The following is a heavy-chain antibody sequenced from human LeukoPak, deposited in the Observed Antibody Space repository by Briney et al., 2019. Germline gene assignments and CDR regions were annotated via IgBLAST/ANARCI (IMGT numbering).Heavy chain of an antibody. J-gene: IGHJ6*03. V-gene: IGHV1-58*02. CDR1: GFTFTSSA. CDR2: IVVGSGNT. Sequence: SVKVSCNASGFTFTSSAMQWVRQARGQRLEWIGWIVVGSGNTNYAQKFQERVTITRDMSTSTAYMELSSLRSEDTAVYYCAADSGGSYPQGYYYYYMDVWGKGTTVTVSS. CDR3: AADSGGSYPQGYYYYYMDV. D-gene: IGHD1-26*01.